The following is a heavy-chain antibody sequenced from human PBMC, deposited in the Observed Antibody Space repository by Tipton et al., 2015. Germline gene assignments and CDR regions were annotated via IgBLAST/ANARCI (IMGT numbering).Heavy chain of an antibody. Sequence: SLRLSCAAPGFTFSNYAMSWVRQAPGKGLEWVSAISGSGGTTHYADSVKGRFTISRDNSKNTLYLQMNSLRAEDTAVYYCAREAIFGVAYWFDPWGPGTLVTVSS. V-gene: IGHV3-23*01. CDR1: GFTFSNYA. D-gene: IGHD3-3*01. CDR2: ISGSGGTT. J-gene: IGHJ5*02. CDR3: AREAIFGVAYWFDP.